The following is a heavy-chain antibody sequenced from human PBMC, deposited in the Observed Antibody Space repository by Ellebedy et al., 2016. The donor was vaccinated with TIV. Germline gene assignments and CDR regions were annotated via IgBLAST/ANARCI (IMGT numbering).Heavy chain of an antibody. D-gene: IGHD6-19*01. J-gene: IGHJ4*02. CDR3: ERGSAWYVRSRDF. CDR2: INHRGST. CDR1: GGSFTDYY. V-gene: IGHV4-34*01. Sequence: SETLSLXXGVYGGSFTDYYWSWIRLSPGKGLEWIGEINHRGSTHYNPSLKSRVTISIDTSKNQFSLRLTSVTAADTAVYFCERGSAWYVRSRDFWGQGTLVSVSS.